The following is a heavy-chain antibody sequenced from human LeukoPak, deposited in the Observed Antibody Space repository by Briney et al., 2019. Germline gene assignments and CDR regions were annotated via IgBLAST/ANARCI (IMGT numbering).Heavy chain of an antibody. Sequence: GGSLRLSCAASGFTFHDYDMSWVRQSPGKGLEWVSGINWNGDRTGYADSVKGRFTISRDNAKKSLYLQMNSLRAEDTALYYCARRDYYGSGSPDFWGQGSLVTVSS. J-gene: IGHJ4*02. V-gene: IGHV3-20*04. CDR2: INWNGDRT. CDR3: ARRDYYGSGSPDF. CDR1: GFTFHDYD. D-gene: IGHD3-10*01.